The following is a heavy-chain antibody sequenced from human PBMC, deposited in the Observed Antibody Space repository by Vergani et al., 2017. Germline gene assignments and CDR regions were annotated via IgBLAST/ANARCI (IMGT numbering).Heavy chain of an antibody. Sequence: QVQLQESGPGLVKPSQTLSLTCTVSGGSISSGGYYWSWIRQHPGKGLEWIGYIYYSGSTYYNPSLKSRVTISVETSKNQFSLKLSSVTAADTAVYYCARGVDSYGTTPFDYWGQGTLVTVSS. CDR3: ARGVDSYGTTPFDY. CDR1: GGSISSGGYY. V-gene: IGHV4-31*03. D-gene: IGHD5-18*01. CDR2: IYYSGST. J-gene: IGHJ4*02.